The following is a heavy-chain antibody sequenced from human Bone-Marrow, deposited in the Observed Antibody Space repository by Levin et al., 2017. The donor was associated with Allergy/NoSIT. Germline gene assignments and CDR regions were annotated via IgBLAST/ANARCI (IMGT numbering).Heavy chain of an antibody. CDR2: IYYSGST. CDR1: GGSISSYY. V-gene: IGHV4-59*01. CDR3: ARGDYGDYFWYFDY. J-gene: IGHJ4*02. Sequence: SETLSLTCTVSGGSISSYYWSWIRQPPGKGPEWIGYIYYSGSTNYNPSLKSRVTISVDTSKNQFSLKLSSVTAADTAVYYCARGDYGDYFWYFDYWGQGTLVTVSS. D-gene: IGHD4-17*01.